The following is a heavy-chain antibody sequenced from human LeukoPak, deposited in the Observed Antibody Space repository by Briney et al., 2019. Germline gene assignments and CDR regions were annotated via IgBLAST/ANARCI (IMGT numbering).Heavy chain of an antibody. J-gene: IGHJ4*02. CDR3: AENCALEY. CDR1: GFTFSSYA. Sequence: GRSRRLSCAASGFTFSSYAMHWVRQAPGKGLEWVAVISYDGSNKYYADSVKGRFTISRDNSKNTLYLQMNSPRAEDTAVYYCAENCALEYWGQGTLVNGSS. D-gene: IGHD1-1*01. CDR2: ISYDGSNK. V-gene: IGHV3-30-3*01.